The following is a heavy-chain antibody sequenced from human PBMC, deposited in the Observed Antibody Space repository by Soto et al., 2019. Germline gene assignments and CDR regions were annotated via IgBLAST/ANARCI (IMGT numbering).Heavy chain of an antibody. D-gene: IGHD3-16*01. CDR3: ARDLRGGISSVFDY. V-gene: IGHV1-69*04. CDR2: IIPILGIA. J-gene: IGHJ4*02. Sequence: SVKVSCKASGGTFSSYTISWVRQAPGQGLEWMGRIIPILGIANYAQKFQGRVTITADKSTSTAYMELSSLRSEDTAVYYCARDLRGGISSVFDYWGQGTLVTVSS. CDR1: GGTFSSYT.